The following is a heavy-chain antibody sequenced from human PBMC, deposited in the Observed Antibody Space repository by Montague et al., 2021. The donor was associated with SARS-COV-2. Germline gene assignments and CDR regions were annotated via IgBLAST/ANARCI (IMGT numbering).Heavy chain of an antibody. J-gene: IGHJ4*02. Sequence: SETLSLTCTVSGGSISSYYWSWIRQPPGKGLEWIGKIYYSGGTNYNPSLRSRVTISVDTSKNQFSLKLSSGTAADRAVYYCARVFPRWLQFDPYFDYWGQGTLVTVSS. CDR3: ARVFPRWLQFDPYFDY. D-gene: IGHD5-24*01. V-gene: IGHV4-59*01. CDR1: GGSISSYY. CDR2: IYYSGGT.